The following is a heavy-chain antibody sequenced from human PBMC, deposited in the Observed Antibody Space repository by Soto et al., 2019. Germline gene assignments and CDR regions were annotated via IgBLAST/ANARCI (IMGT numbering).Heavy chain of an antibody. D-gene: IGHD3-3*01. Sequence: NPSETLSLTCAVYGGSFSGYYWSWIRQPPGKGLEWIGEINHSGSTNYNPSLKSRVTISVDTSKNQFSLKLSSVTAADTAVYYCARSYTIFGPANAFDIWGQGTMVTVSS. CDR1: GGSFSGYY. J-gene: IGHJ3*02. V-gene: IGHV4-34*01. CDR3: ARSYTIFGPANAFDI. CDR2: INHSGST.